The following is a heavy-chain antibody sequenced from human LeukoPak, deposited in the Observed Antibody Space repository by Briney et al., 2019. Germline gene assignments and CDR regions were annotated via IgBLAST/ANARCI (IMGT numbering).Heavy chain of an antibody. Sequence: PGGSLRLSCAASGFTFSSYGMHWVRQAPGKGLEWVAVIWYDGSNKYYADSVKGRFTISRDNSKNTLYLQMNSLRAEDTAVYYCAGVSIAAAGIYYYYYGMDVWGQGTTVTVSS. V-gene: IGHV3-33*01. CDR2: IWYDGSNK. CDR1: GFTFSSYG. D-gene: IGHD6-13*01. CDR3: AGVSIAAAGIYYYYYGMDV. J-gene: IGHJ6*02.